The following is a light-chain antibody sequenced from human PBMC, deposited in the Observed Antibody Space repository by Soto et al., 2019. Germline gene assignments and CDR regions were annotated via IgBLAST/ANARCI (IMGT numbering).Light chain of an antibody. CDR1: QSISSW. J-gene: IGKJ1*01. CDR3: QQYNSYSQWT. CDR2: DAS. Sequence: DIQMTQSPSTLSPSVGDRVTITCRASQSISSWLAWYQQKPGKAPKLLLYDASSLESGVPSRFSGSGSGTEFTLTISSLQPDDFATYYCQQYNSYSQWTFGQGTKVEIK. V-gene: IGKV1-5*01.